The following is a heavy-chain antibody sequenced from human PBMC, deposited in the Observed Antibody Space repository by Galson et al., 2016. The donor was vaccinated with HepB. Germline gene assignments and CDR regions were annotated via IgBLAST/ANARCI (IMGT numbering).Heavy chain of an antibody. CDR1: GGAFITSA. Sequence: SVKVSCKASGGAFITSAISWVRQAPGQGLEWMGGIIPLLVTPNYAQRFQGRVTITADESTSKAYMELRSLRSEDTAVYYCARGVQNYVWGTYRPRFYYYGKDVWGQGTTVTVS. J-gene: IGHJ6*02. CDR3: ARGVQNYVWGTYRPRFYYYGKDV. V-gene: IGHV1-69*13. D-gene: IGHD3-16*02. CDR2: IIPLLVTP.